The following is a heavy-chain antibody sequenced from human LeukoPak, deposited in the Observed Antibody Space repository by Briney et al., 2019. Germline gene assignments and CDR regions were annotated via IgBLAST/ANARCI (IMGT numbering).Heavy chain of an antibody. J-gene: IGHJ4*02. CDR2: IYSGGST. CDR3: ARSYYYDSNGY. D-gene: IGHD3-22*01. V-gene: IGHV3-66*01. Sequence: GGSLRLSCAASGFTVSSNYMSCVRQAPGKGLEWVSVIYSGGSTYYADSVKGRFTISRDNSKNTLYLQMDSLRAEDTAVYYCARSYYYDSNGYWGQGTLVTVSS. CDR1: GFTVSSNY.